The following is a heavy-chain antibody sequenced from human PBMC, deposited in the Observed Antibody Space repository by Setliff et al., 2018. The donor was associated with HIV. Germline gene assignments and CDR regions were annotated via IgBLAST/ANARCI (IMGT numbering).Heavy chain of an antibody. Sequence: SETLSLTCTVSGDFFSSDYYWGWIRQPAGKGLEWIGHIYTSGSTNYNPSLKSRVTISVDTSKNQFSLRLTSVTAAGTAVYYCARERSRGYTDPPRFDYWGQGTLVTVSS. D-gene: IGHD5-18*01. J-gene: IGHJ4*02. CDR2: IYTSGST. V-gene: IGHV4-61*09. CDR3: ARERSRGYTDPPRFDY. CDR1: GDFFSSDYY.